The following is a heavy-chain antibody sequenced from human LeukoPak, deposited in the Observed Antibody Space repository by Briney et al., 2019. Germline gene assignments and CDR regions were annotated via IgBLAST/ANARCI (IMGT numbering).Heavy chain of an antibody. CDR2: INPNGGST. D-gene: IGHD1-1*01. Sequence: ASVKVFCKASGYTFTSQYMHWVRQAPGRGLEWMGIINPNGGSTRYAQKFQGRVTVTRDTSTSTVYMELSSLRSEDTAVYYCARGAWRYGDYWGQGTLVTVSS. CDR3: ARGAWRYGDY. V-gene: IGHV1-46*01. CDR1: GYTFTSQY. J-gene: IGHJ4*02.